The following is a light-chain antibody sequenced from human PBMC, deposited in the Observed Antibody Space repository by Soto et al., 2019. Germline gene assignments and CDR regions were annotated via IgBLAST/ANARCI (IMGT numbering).Light chain of an antibody. Sequence: IMLTQSPGTLSVSPGERATLSCRASQSVSSDLAWYQQKPGQAPRLLIYDASTRATDIPDRFSGSGSGTDFSLTISRLEPEDFAVYYCQHYDSARWTFGLGTKVDIK. CDR3: QHYDSARWT. V-gene: IGKV3-20*01. CDR1: QSVSSD. J-gene: IGKJ1*01. CDR2: DAS.